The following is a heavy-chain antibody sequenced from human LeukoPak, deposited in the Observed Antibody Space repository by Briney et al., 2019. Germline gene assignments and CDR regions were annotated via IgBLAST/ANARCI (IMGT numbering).Heavy chain of an antibody. CDR3: AKEHSSGWYGYFQH. D-gene: IGHD6-19*01. CDR2: ISGSGGST. V-gene: IGHV3-23*01. Sequence: GGSLRLSCAASEFTFSTYAMTWVRQAPGKGLEWVSAISGSGGSTYYAASVKGRFTISRDNSRNTLYLQMNSPRAEDTAIYYCAKEHSSGWYGYFQHWGQGTLVTVSS. CDR1: EFTFSTYA. J-gene: IGHJ1*01.